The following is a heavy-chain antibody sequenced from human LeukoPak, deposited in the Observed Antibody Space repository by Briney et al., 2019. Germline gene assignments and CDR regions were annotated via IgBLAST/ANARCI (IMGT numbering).Heavy chain of an antibody. V-gene: IGHV3-33*01. CDR3: ARYNSGTIDY. J-gene: IGHJ4*02. Sequence: GGSLRLSCAASGFTFSNYGMHWVRQPPGKGLEWVAVIWYDGSKKYYADSVKGRLTISSDNSKNTLYLRMDSLRAEDTAVYYCARYNSGTIDYWAQGTLVTVSS. D-gene: IGHD1-1*01. CDR1: GFTFSNYG. CDR2: IWYDGSKK.